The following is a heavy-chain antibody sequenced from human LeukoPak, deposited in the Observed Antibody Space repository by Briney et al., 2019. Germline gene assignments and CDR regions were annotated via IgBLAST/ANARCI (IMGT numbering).Heavy chain of an antibody. CDR1: GGYFGDYY. CDR3: ARFAQGYASWNGYYYYHYMDV. Sequence: SETLSLTCAVYGGYFGDYYWSWIRQTPGKGLDCLGEVSHSGSTNYNPSLNSRVTISVDRSKNQFSLRLTSVTAADTAVYYCARFAQGYASWNGYYYYHYMDVWGKGTTVTISS. D-gene: IGHD5-12*01. J-gene: IGHJ6*03. V-gene: IGHV4-34*01. CDR2: VSHSGST.